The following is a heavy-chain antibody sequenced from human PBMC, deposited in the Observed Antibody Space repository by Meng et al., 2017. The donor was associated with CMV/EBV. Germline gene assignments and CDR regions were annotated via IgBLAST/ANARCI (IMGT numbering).Heavy chain of an antibody. V-gene: IGHV3-30-3*01. D-gene: IGHD6-19*01. J-gene: IGHJ4*02. Sequence: QVPLGGSGGGVVQPGRSRRLSCAASGFTFSSYAMHWVRQAPGKGLEWVAVISYDGSNKYYADSVKGRFTISRDNSKNTLYLQMNSLRAEDTAVYYCARGSVAGFDYWGQGTLVTVSS. CDR1: GFTFSSYA. CDR2: ISYDGSNK. CDR3: ARGSVAGFDY.